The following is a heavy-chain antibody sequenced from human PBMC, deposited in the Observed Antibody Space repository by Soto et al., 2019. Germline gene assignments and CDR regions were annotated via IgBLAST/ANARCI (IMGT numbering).Heavy chain of an antibody. CDR1: EFTFANAF. V-gene: IGHV3-15*07. D-gene: IGHD2-15*01. CDR2: IRTKTYGEAV. CDR3: TSCRGYCSGLVAYDI. Sequence: DVQLVESGGGLIKPGGSLRLSCTASEFTFANAFMNWVRQAPGKGLEWIGRIRTKTYGEAVDYAAPVKGRFTISRDDSKDTMYLQMNSLKIEDTAGYDCTSCRGYCSGLVAYDIWGQGTMVTVSS. J-gene: IGHJ3*02.